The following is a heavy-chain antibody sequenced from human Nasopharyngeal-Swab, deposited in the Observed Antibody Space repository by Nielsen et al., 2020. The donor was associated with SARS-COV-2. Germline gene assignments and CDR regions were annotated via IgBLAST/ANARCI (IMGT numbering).Heavy chain of an antibody. J-gene: IGHJ4*02. V-gene: IGHV3-33*01. CDR3: AAAPSGDYGGY. D-gene: IGHD4-23*01. Sequence: GGSLRLSCAASGFTFSNYGMHWVRPAPGKGLEWVAVIWYDGSNKYYADSVKGRFTISRDNSKNTVYLQRSSLRGEDTAVYYCAAAPSGDYGGYWGQGTLVTVSS. CDR2: IWYDGSNK. CDR1: GFTFSNYG.